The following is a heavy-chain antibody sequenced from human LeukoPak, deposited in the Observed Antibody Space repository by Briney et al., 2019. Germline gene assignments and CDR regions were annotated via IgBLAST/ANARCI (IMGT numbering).Heavy chain of an antibody. J-gene: IGHJ6*02. Sequence: HPGGSLRLSCAVSGFSFRSYAMSWVRQAPGKGLEWVSGISDGGGSTYYADSVKGRFTISRDNSKNTLYLQMNSLRAEDTAVYYCAKDRGSSSSSYYPTNYHYYGMDVWGQGTTVTVSS. CDR2: ISDGGGST. V-gene: IGHV3-23*01. D-gene: IGHD6-13*01. CDR1: GFSFRSYA. CDR3: AKDRGSSSSSYYPTNYHYYGMDV.